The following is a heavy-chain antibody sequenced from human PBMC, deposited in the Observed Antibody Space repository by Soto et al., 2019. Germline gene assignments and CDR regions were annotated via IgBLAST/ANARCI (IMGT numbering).Heavy chain of an antibody. CDR1: GGSFSGYY. J-gene: IGHJ6*02. V-gene: IGHV4-34*01. D-gene: IGHD6-19*01. CDR3: ARCRSSGWTHYYYYYGMDV. CDR2: INHSGST. Sequence: PSETLSLTCAVYGGSFSGYYWSWIRQPPGKGLEWIGEINHSGSTNYNPSLKSRVTISVDTSKNQFSLKLSSVTAADTAVYYCARCRSSGWTHYYYYYGMDVWGQGTTGTVSS.